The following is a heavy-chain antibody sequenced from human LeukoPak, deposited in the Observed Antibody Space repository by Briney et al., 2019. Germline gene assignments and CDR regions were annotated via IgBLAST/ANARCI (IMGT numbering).Heavy chain of an antibody. CDR1: GITLSNYG. Sequence: PGGALRLSCAVSGITLSNYGMSWVRQAPGKGLEWVAGISDSGGSTNYADSVKGRFTISTDNPKNTLYLQMNSLRAEDTAVYFCAKRGVVIRVILVGFHKEAYYFASWGQGALVTVSS. D-gene: IGHD3-22*01. J-gene: IGHJ4*02. CDR3: AKRGVVIRVILVGFHKEAYYFAS. V-gene: IGHV3-23*01. CDR2: ISDSGGST.